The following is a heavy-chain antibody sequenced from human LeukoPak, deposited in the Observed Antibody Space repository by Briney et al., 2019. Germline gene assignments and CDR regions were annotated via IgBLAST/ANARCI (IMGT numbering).Heavy chain of an antibody. CDR1: GFTFSSYW. CDR2: IISDGSIT. Sequence: GGSLRLSCAASGFTFSSYWMHWVRQAPGKGLVWVSRIISDGSITTYADSVKGRFTISRDNAKNSLYLQMNSLRAGDTAVYYCAELGITMIGGVWGKGTTVTISS. J-gene: IGHJ6*04. V-gene: IGHV3-74*01. CDR3: AELGITMIGGV. D-gene: IGHD3-10*02.